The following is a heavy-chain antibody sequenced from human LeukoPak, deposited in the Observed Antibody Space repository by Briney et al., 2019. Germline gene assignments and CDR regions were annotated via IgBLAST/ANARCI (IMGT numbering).Heavy chain of an antibody. D-gene: IGHD6-19*01. CDR2: ISYSGST. Sequence: PSETLSLTCTVSGGSLNNNYWSWVRQPPGKGLEWIGYISYSGSTNYNPSLESRATVSVASSRTQFSLKINSVTAADTAVYFCARHLPDRTTVAGEFDYWGQGILVTVSP. CDR3: ARHLPDRTTVAGEFDY. J-gene: IGHJ4*02. CDR1: GGSLNNNY. V-gene: IGHV4-59*08.